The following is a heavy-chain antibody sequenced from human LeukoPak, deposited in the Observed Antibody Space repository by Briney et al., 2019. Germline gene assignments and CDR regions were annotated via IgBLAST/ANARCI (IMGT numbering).Heavy chain of an antibody. V-gene: IGHV1-2*02. CDR2: INPTSGGT. CDR3: ARTYRVIRDYAFDI. D-gene: IGHD3-16*01. J-gene: IGHJ3*02. Sequence: GASVKVSCKASGHSFTGYYIHWVRQAPGQGLEWMGWINPTSGGTNYAQKFQGRVTMTRDTSISTAYMELSRLRSDDTAVYYCARTYRVIRDYAFDIWGQGTMVTISS. CDR1: GHSFTGYY.